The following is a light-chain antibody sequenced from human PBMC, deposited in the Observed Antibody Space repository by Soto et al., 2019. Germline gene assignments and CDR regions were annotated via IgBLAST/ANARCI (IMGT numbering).Light chain of an antibody. V-gene: IGKV3-11*01. CDR2: DAS. Sequence: EIVSTQSPATLSLSPGERATLSCRASQSVNSYIAWYQQKPGQPPRLLIYDASNRATGIPARFSGSGSGTDFTLSISSLEPEDFAVYYCQQRSNWPVYTFGQGTKLEIE. J-gene: IGKJ2*01. CDR1: QSVNSY. CDR3: QQRSNWPVYT.